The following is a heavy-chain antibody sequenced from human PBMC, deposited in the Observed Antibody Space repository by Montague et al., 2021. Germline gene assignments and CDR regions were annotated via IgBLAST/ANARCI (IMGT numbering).Heavy chain of an antibody. D-gene: IGHD2-21*01. J-gene: IGHJ4*02. CDR3: ARDQGQGYCGGDCYVGLDY. CDR2: IKQDGGEK. CDR1: GFTFSNYR. Sequence: SLRLSCAASGFTFSNYRMSWVRQAPGKGLEWVANIKQDGGEKHYVDSVKGRFTISRDNAKNSLYLQMNSLRAEDTAVYFCARDQGQGYCGGDCYVGLDYWGRGNRVPVPT. V-gene: IGHV3-7*01.